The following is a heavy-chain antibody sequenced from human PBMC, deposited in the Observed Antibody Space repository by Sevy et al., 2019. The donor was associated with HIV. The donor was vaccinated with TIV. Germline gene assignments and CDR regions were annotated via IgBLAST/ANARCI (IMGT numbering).Heavy chain of an antibody. D-gene: IGHD3-10*01. CDR3: ARAKDYYGSGSYYTPYGMDV. J-gene: IGHJ6*02. V-gene: IGHV1-3*01. CDR1: GYTFTSYA. CDR2: INAGNGNT. Sequence: GESLKISCKASGYTFTSYAMHWVRQAPGQRLEWMGWINAGNGNTKYSQKFQGRVTITRDTSASTAYMELSSLRSEDTAVYYCARAKDYYGSGSYYTPYGMDVWGQGTTVTVSS.